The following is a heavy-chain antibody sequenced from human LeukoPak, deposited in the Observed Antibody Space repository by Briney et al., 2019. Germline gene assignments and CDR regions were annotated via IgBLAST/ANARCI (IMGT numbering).Heavy chain of an antibody. J-gene: IGHJ4*02. V-gene: IGHV3-30*18. CDR3: AKVDYYYDSSGYSGSGYYFDY. CDR1: GFTFSSYG. Sequence: GGSLRLSCAASGFTFSSYGMHWVRQAPGKGLEWVAVISYDGSNKYYADSVKGRFTISRNNSKNTLYLQMNSLRAEDTAVYYCAKVDYYYDSSGYSGSGYYFDYWGQGTLVTVSS. D-gene: IGHD3-22*01. CDR2: ISYDGSNK.